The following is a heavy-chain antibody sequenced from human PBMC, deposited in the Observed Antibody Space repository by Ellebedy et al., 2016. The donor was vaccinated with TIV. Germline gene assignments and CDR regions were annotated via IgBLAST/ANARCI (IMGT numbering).Heavy chain of an antibody. J-gene: IGHJ4*02. CDR1: GLIVRDVY. CDR3: STGTPLEY. Sequence: GESLKISXAVSGLIVRDVYINWIRQAPGKGLEWVGFIRGKGDGGTTDFAAPVRGRFTISRDDSKNTLYLQMNSLKTEDTAVYYCSTGTPLEYWGQGTLVTVSS. D-gene: IGHD3-3*01. V-gene: IGHV3-15*07. CDR2: IRGKGDGGTT.